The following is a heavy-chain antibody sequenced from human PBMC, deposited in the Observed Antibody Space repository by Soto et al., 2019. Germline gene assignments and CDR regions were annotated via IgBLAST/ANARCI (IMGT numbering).Heavy chain of an antibody. V-gene: IGHV3-30-3*01. CDR2: ISYDGSNK. CDR1: GFTFSSYA. J-gene: IGHJ6*02. Sequence: PGGSLRLSCAASGFTFSSYAMHWVRQAPGKGLEWVAVISYDGSNKYYADSVKGRFTFSRDNSQNTLYLQMNSLRPEDTAVYYCVKGFLGWSTTCYVNCDYYYGMDVWGQGTTVTVSS. CDR3: VKGFLGWSTTCYVNCDYYYGMDV. D-gene: IGHD2-2*01.